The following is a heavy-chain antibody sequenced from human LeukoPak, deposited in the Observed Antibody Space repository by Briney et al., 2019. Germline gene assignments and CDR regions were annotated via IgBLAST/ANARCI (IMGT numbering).Heavy chain of an antibody. J-gene: IGHJ6*02. Sequence: PSETLSLTCTVSGGSISSYYWSWIRQPPGKGLEWIGYIYYSGSTNYNPSLKGRVTISVDTSKNQFSLKLSSVTAADTAVYYCARDLWGSSLYYYYYYGMDVWGQGTTVTVSS. V-gene: IGHV4-59*01. CDR2: IYYSGST. CDR3: ARDLWGSSLYYYYYYGMDV. CDR1: GGSISSYY. D-gene: IGHD6-6*01.